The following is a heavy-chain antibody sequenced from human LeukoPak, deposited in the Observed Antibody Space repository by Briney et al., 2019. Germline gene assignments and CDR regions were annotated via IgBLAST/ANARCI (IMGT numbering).Heavy chain of an antibody. V-gene: IGHV3-30-3*01. CDR2: ISYDGSNK. CDR1: GFTFSSYA. D-gene: IGHD6-13*01. CDR3: ARDPSKYSSSWYFDY. Sequence: GGFLRLSCAASGFTFSSYAMHWVRQAPGKGLEWVAVISYDGSNKYYADSVKGRFTISRDNSKNTLYLQMNSLRAEDTAVYYCARDPSKYSSSWYFDYWGQGTLVTVSS. J-gene: IGHJ4*02.